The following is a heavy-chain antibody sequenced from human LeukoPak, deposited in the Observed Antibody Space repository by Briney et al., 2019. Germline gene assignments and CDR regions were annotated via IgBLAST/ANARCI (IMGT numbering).Heavy chain of an antibody. Sequence: ASVKVSCKASGYTFTSYYMHWVRQAPGQGLEWMGWINPNSGGTNYAQKFQGRVTMTRDTSISTAYMELSRLRSDDTAVYYCARDSGQWLAQIDYWGQGTLVTVSS. J-gene: IGHJ4*02. D-gene: IGHD6-19*01. CDR3: ARDSGQWLAQIDY. CDR1: GYTFTSYY. CDR2: INPNSGGT. V-gene: IGHV1-2*02.